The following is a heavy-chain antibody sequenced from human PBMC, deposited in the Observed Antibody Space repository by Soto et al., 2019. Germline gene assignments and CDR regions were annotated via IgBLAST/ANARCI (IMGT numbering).Heavy chain of an antibody. D-gene: IGHD3-3*01. J-gene: IGHJ6*03. CDR2: INHSGST. CDR3: ATNYDFWSGYYYMDV. V-gene: IGHV4-34*01. Sequence: TSETLSLTCAVYGGSFSGYYWSWIRQPPGKGLEWIGEINHSGSTNYNPSLKSRVTISVDTSKNQFSLKLSSVTAADTAVYYCATNYDFWSGYYYMDVWGKGTTVTVSS. CDR1: GGSFSGYY.